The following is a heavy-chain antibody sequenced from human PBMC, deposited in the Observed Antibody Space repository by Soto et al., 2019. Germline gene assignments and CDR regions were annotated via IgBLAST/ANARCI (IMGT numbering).Heavy chain of an antibody. CDR3: ARGSVVVVAATPVNY. CDR2: ISSSGSTI. D-gene: IGHD2-15*01. J-gene: IGHJ4*02. V-gene: IGHV3-11*01. CDR1: GFTFSDYY. Sequence: GGSLRLSCAASGFTFSDYYMSWIRQAPGKGLEWVSYISSSGSTIYYADSVKGRFTISRDNAKNSLYLQMNSLRAEDTAVYYCARGSVVVVAATPVNYWGQGTLVTVSS.